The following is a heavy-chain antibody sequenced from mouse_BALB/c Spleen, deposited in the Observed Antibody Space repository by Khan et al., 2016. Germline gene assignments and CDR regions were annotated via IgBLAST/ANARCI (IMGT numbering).Heavy chain of an antibody. CDR1: GFDFSRYW. Sequence: EVKLLESGGGLVQPGGSLKLSCAASGFDFSRYWMSWVRQAPGKGLEWIGEINPDSSTINYTPSLKGKFIISSDNAKNTLYLQLSKVRSEDTALYYCASAGYYGYLAYWGQGTLVTVSA. V-gene: IGHV4-1*02. J-gene: IGHJ3*01. CDR2: INPDSSTI. CDR3: ASAGYYGYLAY. D-gene: IGHD1-1*01.